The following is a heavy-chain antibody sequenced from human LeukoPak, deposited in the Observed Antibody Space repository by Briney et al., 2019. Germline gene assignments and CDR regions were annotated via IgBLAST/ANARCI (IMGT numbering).Heavy chain of an antibody. CDR2: IYYSGST. D-gene: IGHD6-19*01. V-gene: IGHV4-39*01. CDR1: GGSISSSSYY. CDR3: ARKGTVSGLDY. J-gene: IGHJ4*02. Sequence: PSETLSLTCTVSGGSISSSSYYWGWIRQPPRKGLEWIGTIYYSGSTYYNPSLKSRVTISVDTSKNQFSLKLSSVTAADTAVYFCARKGTVSGLDYWGQGTLVTVSP.